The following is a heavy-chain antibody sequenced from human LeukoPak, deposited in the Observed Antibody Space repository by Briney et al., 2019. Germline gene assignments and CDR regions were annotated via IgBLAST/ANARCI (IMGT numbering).Heavy chain of an antibody. CDR3: ARRVYSYGPTYYYYYYMDV. CDR2: INPNSGGT. D-gene: IGHD5-18*01. J-gene: IGHJ6*03. V-gene: IGHV1-2*02. Sequence: ASVKVSCKASGYTFTGYYMHWVRQATGQGLEWMGWINPNSGGTNYAQKFQGRVNMTRDTSISTAYMELSRLRSDDTAVYYCARRVYSYGPTYYYYYYMDVWGKGTTVTVSS. CDR1: GYTFTGYY.